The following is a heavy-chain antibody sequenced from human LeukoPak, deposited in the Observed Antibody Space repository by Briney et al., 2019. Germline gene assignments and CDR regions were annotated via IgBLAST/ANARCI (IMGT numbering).Heavy chain of an antibody. J-gene: IGHJ5*02. V-gene: IGHV4-39*07. CDR3: ARRHVGSGITGPSLKRGWFDP. Sequence: SETLSLTCTVSGGSISSSSYYWGWIRQPPGKGLEWIGSIYYSGSTYYNPSLKSRVTISVDTSKNQFSLKLSSVTAADTAVYYCARRHVGSGITGPSLKRGWFDPWGQGTLVTVSS. CDR1: GGSISSSSYY. CDR2: IYYSGST. D-gene: IGHD3-10*01.